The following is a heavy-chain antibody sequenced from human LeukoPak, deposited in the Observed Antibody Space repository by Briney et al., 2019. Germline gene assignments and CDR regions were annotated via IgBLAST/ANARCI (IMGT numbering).Heavy chain of an antibody. D-gene: IGHD6-13*01. CDR2: ICGDGDST. V-gene: IGHV3-43*02. Sequence: GGSLRPSCAASGFSFDDYAMHWVRQAPGKGLEWVSLICGDGDSTYYADSVKGRFTISRDNSKDSLYLQMNSLRTEDTALYYCAKDTGITPSGISGFFDFWGQGTLVSVSS. CDR1: GFSFDDYA. CDR3: AKDTGITPSGISGFFDF. J-gene: IGHJ4*02.